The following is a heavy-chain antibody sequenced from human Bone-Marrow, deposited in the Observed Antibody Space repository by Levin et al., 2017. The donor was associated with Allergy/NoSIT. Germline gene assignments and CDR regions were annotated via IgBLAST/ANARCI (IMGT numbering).Heavy chain of an antibody. D-gene: IGHD2-21*02. CDR2: IIPIFGTA. J-gene: IGHJ6*02. CDR3: AREGPYCGGDCYTISIWDSNGMDV. V-gene: IGHV1-69*13. CDR1: GGTFSSYA. Sequence: ASVKVSCKASGGTFSSYAISWVRQAPGQGLEWMGGIIPIFGTANYAQKFQGRVTITADESTSTAYMELSSLRSEDTAVYYCAREGPYCGGDCYTISIWDSNGMDVWGQGTTVTVSS.